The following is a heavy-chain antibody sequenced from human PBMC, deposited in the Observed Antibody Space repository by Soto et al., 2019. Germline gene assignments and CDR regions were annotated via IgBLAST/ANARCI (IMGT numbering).Heavy chain of an antibody. CDR3: ARDGGSSWFSIDY. J-gene: IGHJ4*02. D-gene: IGHD6-13*01. V-gene: IGHV4-31*03. Sequence: PSETLSLTCTVSGGSISSGGYYWSWIRQHPGKGLEWIGYIYYSGSTYYNPSLKSRVTISVDTSKNQFSLKLSSVTAADTAVYYCARDGGSSWFSIDYWGQGTLVTVSS. CDR1: GGSISSGGYY. CDR2: IYYSGST.